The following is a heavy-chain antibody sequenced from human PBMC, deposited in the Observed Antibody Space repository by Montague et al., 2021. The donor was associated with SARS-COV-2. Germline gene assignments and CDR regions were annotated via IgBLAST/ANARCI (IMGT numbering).Heavy chain of an antibody. D-gene: IGHD2-21*01. CDR3: ARAAGVFHIDLFLGPGH. CDR1: DSSSTTMA. V-gene: IGHV3-30*03. J-gene: IGHJ4*02. Sequence: SLDSPVQPLDSSSTTMACTGSARLQARGWSGWHLSHKKSYADSVXGRFTVSRDNSKNTLYLQMDSLRTEDTAIYFCARAAGVFHIDLFLGPGHWGQGTLVTVS. CDR2: SHKK.